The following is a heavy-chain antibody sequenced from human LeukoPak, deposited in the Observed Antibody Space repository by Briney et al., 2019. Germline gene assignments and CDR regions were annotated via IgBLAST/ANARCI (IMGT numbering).Heavy chain of an antibody. CDR3: AHVGDVVVPAAKGDY. Sequence: PSETLSPTCTVSGGSISRSSYYWGWIRQPPGKGLEWIGTIYYSGSTYYNPSLKSRVTISVDTSKNQFSLKLSSVTAADTAVYYCAHVGDVVVPAAKGDYWGQGTLVTVSS. CDR2: IYYSGST. D-gene: IGHD2-2*01. V-gene: IGHV4-39*07. J-gene: IGHJ4*02. CDR1: GGSISRSSYY.